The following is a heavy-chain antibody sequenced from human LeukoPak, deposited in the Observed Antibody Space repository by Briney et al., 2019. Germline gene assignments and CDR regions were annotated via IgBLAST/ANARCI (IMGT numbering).Heavy chain of an antibody. J-gene: IGHJ4*02. CDR1: GGSISSYY. CDR2: IYYTGST. Sequence: PSETLSLTCTVSGGSISSYYWIWIRQPPGKGLEWIGYIYYTGSTNYNPSLKSRVTISVDTSKNQFSLKLCSVTAADTAVYYCARFGSGSYRQFDYWGQGTLVTVSS. D-gene: IGHD3-10*01. V-gene: IGHV4-59*01. CDR3: ARFGSGSYRQFDY.